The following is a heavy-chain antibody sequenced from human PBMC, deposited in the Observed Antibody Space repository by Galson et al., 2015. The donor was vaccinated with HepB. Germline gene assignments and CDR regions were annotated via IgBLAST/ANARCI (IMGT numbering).Heavy chain of an antibody. D-gene: IGHD4-23*01. CDR3: ARVRWLSARWFDP. V-gene: IGHV4-39*07. J-gene: IGHJ5*02. CDR2: IYYSGST. CDR1: GGSISSSSYY. Sequence: ETLSLTCTVSGGSISSSSYYWGWIRQPPGKGLEWIGSIYYSGSTYYNPSLKSRVTISVDTSKNQFSLKLSSVTAADTAVYYCARVRWLSARWFDPWGQGTLVTVSS.